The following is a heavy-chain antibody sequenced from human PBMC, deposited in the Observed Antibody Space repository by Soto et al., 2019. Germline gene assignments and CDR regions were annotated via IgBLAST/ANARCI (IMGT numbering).Heavy chain of an antibody. CDR1: GFTFSSYS. Sequence: GGSLRLSCAASGFTFSSYSMNWVRQAPGKGLEWVSSISSSSSYIYYADSVKGRFTISRDNAKNSLYLQMNSLRAEDTAVYYCARTDYDFWSGYPWLFDYWGQGTLVTVSS. CDR3: ARTDYDFWSGYPWLFDY. CDR2: ISSSSSYI. D-gene: IGHD3-3*01. V-gene: IGHV3-21*01. J-gene: IGHJ4*02.